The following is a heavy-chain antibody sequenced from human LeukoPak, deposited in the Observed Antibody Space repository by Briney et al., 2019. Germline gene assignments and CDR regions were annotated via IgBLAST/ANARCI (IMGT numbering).Heavy chain of an antibody. CDR1: GDSVSTNTSA. V-gene: IGHV6-1*01. CDR3: AREREAGNKYDAFDI. CDR2: TYYRSKWYN. J-gene: IGHJ3*02. D-gene: IGHD1-14*01. Sequence: SQTLSLTCSISGDSVSTNTSAWNWIRQSPSRGLEWLGRTYYRSKWYNDYAVSVKSRITINPDTSKNQFSLQLNSVTPEDTAVYYCAREREAGNKYDAFDIWGQGTMVTVSS.